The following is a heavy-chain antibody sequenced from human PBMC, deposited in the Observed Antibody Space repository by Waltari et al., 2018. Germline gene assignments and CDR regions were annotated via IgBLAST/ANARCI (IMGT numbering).Heavy chain of an antibody. Sequence: VQLQESGPGLVKPSGTLSLTCAVSGGSISSSKWWSWIRKPPGKGLEWVSTLSGSGGSIYYTDSVKGRFTISRDNSKNTLYLQMNSLRAEDTAVYYCATDRNEYIRSIDYWGQGTLVTVSS. CDR3: ATDRNEYIRSIDY. V-gene: IGHV3-23*01. CDR1: GGSISSSK. CDR2: LSGSGGSI. D-gene: IGHD3-3*01. J-gene: IGHJ4*02.